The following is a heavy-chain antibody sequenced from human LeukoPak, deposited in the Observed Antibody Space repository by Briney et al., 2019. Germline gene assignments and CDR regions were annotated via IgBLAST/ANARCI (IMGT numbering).Heavy chain of an antibody. J-gene: IGHJ4*02. Sequence: GGSLRLSCAASGFIFSTYEMDWVRQAPGKGLEWLSYISYNGRSIYYADSVKGRFTISRDNAYNSLYLQMDSLRAEDMALYYCAKGPLGAVAGPGFDYWGQGTLVTVSS. D-gene: IGHD6-19*01. CDR2: ISYNGRSI. V-gene: IGHV3-48*03. CDR3: AKGPLGAVAGPGFDY. CDR1: GFIFSTYE.